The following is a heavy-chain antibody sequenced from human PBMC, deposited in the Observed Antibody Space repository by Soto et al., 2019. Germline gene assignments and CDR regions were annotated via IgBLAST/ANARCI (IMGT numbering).Heavy chain of an antibody. Sequence: QVQLVQSGAEVKKPGSSVKVSCKASGGTFSSYAISWVRQAPGQGLEWMGGIIPIVGTANYAQKFQGRVTITADESGGTARMGRGSLRSEDTAAYYCARSVQLPPEDGVDVWGGGTTVAVSS. CDR1: GGTFSSYA. D-gene: IGHD2-2*01. V-gene: IGHV1-69*12. CDR2: IIPIVGTA. J-gene: IGHJ6*02. CDR3: ARSVQLPPEDGVDV.